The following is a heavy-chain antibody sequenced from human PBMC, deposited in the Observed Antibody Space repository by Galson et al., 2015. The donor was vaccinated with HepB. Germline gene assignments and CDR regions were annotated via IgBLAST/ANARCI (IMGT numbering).Heavy chain of an antibody. V-gene: IGHV1-18*04. D-gene: IGHD3-10*01. Sequence: SVKVSCKASGYTFTSYTISWVRQAPGQGLEWMGWITPYNGNTYSARRFQGRLTMTADTSTSTVYLELRILRSDDTGVYFCARDEDMVRGEGAYSYVMDVWGQGTRVTVSS. CDR2: ITPYNGNT. CDR3: ARDEDMVRGEGAYSYVMDV. J-gene: IGHJ6*02. CDR1: GYTFTSYT.